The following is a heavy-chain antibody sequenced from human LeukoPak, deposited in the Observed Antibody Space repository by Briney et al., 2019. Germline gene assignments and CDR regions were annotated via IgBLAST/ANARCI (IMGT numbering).Heavy chain of an antibody. CDR3: ASSSSSSWFNYYYYYGMDV. CDR1: GFTFSSYA. Sequence: PGGSLRLSCAASGFTFSSYAMHWVRQAPGKGLGWVAVISYDGSNKYYADSVKGRFTISRDNSKNTLYLQMNSLRAEDTAVYYCASSSSSSWFNYYYYYGMDVWGQGTTVTVSS. V-gene: IGHV3-30-3*01. CDR2: ISYDGSNK. J-gene: IGHJ6*02. D-gene: IGHD6-13*01.